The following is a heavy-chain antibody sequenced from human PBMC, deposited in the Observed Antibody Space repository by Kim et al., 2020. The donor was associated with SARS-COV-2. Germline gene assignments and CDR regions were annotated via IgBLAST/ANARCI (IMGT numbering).Heavy chain of an antibody. Sequence: SVKVSCKASGGTFSSYAISWVRQAPGQGLEWMGGIIPIFGTANYAQKFQGRVTITADESTSTAYMELSSLRSEDTAVYYCAREGTSVVAASSFYYWGQGTLVTVSS. V-gene: IGHV1-69*13. D-gene: IGHD2-15*01. CDR2: IIPIFGTA. CDR3: AREGTSVVAASSFYY. CDR1: GGTFSSYA. J-gene: IGHJ4*02.